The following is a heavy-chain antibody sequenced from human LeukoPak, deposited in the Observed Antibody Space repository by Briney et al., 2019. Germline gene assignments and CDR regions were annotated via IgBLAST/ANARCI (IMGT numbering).Heavy chain of an antibody. V-gene: IGHV3-23*01. CDR3: AKAEGATLYYYGVDV. CDR2: ISGDGSAT. Sequence: GGSLRLSCAASGFTFRDFSMHWVRHAPGKGLEWVSLISGDGSATHHGDSVKGRFTISRDNSKYTLYLQMNRLRADDTAVYYCAKAEGATLYYYGVDVWGQGTTVTVSS. CDR1: GFTFRDFS. J-gene: IGHJ6*02.